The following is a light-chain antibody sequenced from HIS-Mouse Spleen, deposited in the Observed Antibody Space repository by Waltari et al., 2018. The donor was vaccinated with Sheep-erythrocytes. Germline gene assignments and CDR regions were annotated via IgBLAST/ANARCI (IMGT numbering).Light chain of an antibody. CDR1: QGISSW. Sequence: DIQMTQSPSSVSASVADIVAIPCRASQGISSWLAWYQQKPGQAPKLLIYAASSLQSGVPSRFSGSGSGTDFTLTISSLQPEDFATYYCQQYDNLPLTFGGGTKVEIK. J-gene: IGKJ4*01. V-gene: IGKV1-12*01. CDR2: AAS. CDR3: QQYDNLPLT.